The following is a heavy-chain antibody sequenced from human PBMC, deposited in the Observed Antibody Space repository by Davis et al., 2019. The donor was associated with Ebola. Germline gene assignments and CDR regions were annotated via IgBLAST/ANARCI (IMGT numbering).Heavy chain of an antibody. D-gene: IGHD3-10*01. V-gene: IGHV4-59*01. CDR1: GGSISGYY. J-gene: IGHJ4*02. Sequence: SETLSLTCSVSGGSISGYYWSWIRQPPGKGLEWIGNIYFRGNTNYNPSLKSRVTISVDTSKNQFSLKLSSVTTADTAVYYCARVWNDYGSGSYYDYWGQGILVTVSS. CDR2: IYFRGNT. CDR3: ARVWNDYGSGSYYDY.